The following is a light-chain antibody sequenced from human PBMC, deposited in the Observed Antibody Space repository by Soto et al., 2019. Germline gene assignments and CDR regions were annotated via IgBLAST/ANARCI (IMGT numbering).Light chain of an antibody. V-gene: IGLV1-40*01. Sequence: QPVLTQPPSVSGAPGQNVTISCTGSSSNIGARYDVHWYQQLPGTAPKLLIYGNNNRPSGVPDRFSGSKSGTSASLAITGLQAEDEADYYCQSYDSSLSGWVFGGGTKLTVL. CDR1: SSNIGARYD. CDR3: QSYDSSLSGWV. J-gene: IGLJ3*02. CDR2: GNN.